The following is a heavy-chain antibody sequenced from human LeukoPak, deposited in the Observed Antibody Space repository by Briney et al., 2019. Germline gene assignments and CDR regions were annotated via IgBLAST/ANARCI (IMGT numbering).Heavy chain of an antibody. D-gene: IGHD2-8*01. CDR2: INTNGANI. CDR1: GFTLSSYA. J-gene: IGHJ3*01. V-gene: IGHV3-64D*09. Sequence: GGSLRLSCSASGFTLSSYAMHWVRQAPGKGLEYVSSINTNGANIYYADSVKGRFTISRDNSRNTLYLQMNSLRPEDTAVYKCVKGGVWCSHALDFWGQGTMVTVSS. CDR3: VKGGVWCSHALDF.